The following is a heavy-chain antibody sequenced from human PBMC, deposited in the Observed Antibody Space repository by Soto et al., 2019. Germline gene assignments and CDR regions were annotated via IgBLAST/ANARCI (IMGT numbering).Heavy chain of an antibody. CDR1: GFTFSSYA. D-gene: IGHD3-10*01. CDR2: ISGSGGST. J-gene: IGHJ4*02. CDR3: AKDRSPLWFGETHFDY. Sequence: GGSLRLSCAASGFTFSSYAMSWVRQAPGKGLEWVSAISGSGGSTYYADSVKGRFTISRDNSKNTLYLQMNSLRAEDTAVYYCAKDRSPLWFGETHFDYWGQGTLVTVSS. V-gene: IGHV3-23*01.